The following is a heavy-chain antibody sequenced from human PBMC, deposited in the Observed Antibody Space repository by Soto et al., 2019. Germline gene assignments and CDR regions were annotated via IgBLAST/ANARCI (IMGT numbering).Heavy chain of an antibody. D-gene: IGHD5-12*01. CDR1: GYTSTSYA. Sequence: ASVKVSCKASGYTSTSYAMHWVRQAPGQRLEWMGWINAGNGNTKYSQKFQGRVTITRDTSASTAYMELSSLRSEDTAVYYCARVPRLINWLDPWGQGTLVTVSS. J-gene: IGHJ5*02. CDR3: ARVPRLINWLDP. CDR2: INAGNGNT. V-gene: IGHV1-3*01.